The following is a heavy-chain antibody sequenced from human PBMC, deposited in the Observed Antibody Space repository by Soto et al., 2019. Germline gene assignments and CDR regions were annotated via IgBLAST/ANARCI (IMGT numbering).Heavy chain of an antibody. D-gene: IGHD6-25*01. CDR3: AKGRSGYYCYRLDV. CDR2: IIDSGAST. V-gene: IGHV3-23*01. Sequence: GGSLRLSCAASGFTFTNAWMNWVRQAPGKGLEWVSDIIDSGASTYYADSVKGRFTISRDNSKSTLYLQMNSLRAEDTALYYFAKGRSGYYCYRLDVWGQGYTVTVS. CDR1: GFTFTNAW. J-gene: IGHJ6*02.